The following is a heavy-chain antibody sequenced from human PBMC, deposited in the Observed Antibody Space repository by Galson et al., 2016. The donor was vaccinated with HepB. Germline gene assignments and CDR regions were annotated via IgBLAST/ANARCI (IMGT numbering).Heavy chain of an antibody. D-gene: IGHD2-15*01. CDR3: ASVCSGGTCKSAGYVGYDGFDV. CDR1: GGSISSTDW. J-gene: IGHJ3*01. Sequence: SETLSLTCTVSGGSISSTDWWSWVRQSPGKGLEWIGEVYHSGTTNYNPSLRSRATMSVDMSKNQFSLKLISVNAADTAVYYCASVCSGGTCKSAGYVGYDGFDVWGQGTTVTVSS. V-gene: IGHV4-4*02. CDR2: VYHSGTT.